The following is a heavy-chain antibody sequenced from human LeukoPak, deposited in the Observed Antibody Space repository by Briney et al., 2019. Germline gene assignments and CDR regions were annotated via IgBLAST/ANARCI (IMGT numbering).Heavy chain of an antibody. V-gene: IGHV3-53*01. CDR1: GFSASTNY. J-gene: IGHJ4*02. CDR2: ISNHGTI. CDR3: ARVAHNYGSSQIDY. Sequence: GGSLRLSCAASGFSASTNYMIWVRQAPGMGLECVSVISNHGTIYYADSVKGRFSISRDNSKNTVFLQMNSLRAEDTAVYYCARVAHNYGSSQIDYWGQGTLVTVAS. D-gene: IGHD3-10*01.